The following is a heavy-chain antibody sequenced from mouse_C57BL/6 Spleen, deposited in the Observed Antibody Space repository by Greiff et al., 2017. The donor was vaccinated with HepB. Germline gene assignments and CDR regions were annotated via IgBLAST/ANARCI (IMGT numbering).Heavy chain of an antibody. J-gene: IGHJ4*01. CDR2: IYPRDGST. CDR1: GYTFTDHT. Sequence: QVQLQQSDAELVKPGASVKISCKVSGYTFTDHTIHWMKQRPEQGLEWIGYIYPRDGSTKYNEKFKGKATLTADKSSSTAYMQLNSLTSEDAAVYFCARKGIYYYGSSYGGDAMDYWGQGTSVTVSS. CDR3: ARKGIYYYGSSYGGDAMDY. D-gene: IGHD1-1*01. V-gene: IGHV1-78*01.